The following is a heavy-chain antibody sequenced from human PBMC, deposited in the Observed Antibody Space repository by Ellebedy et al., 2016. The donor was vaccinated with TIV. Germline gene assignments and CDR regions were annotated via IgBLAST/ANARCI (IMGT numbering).Heavy chain of an antibody. V-gene: IGHV3-7*01. D-gene: IGHD2/OR15-2a*01. J-gene: IGHJ4*02. CDR3: ARDDRNFHFDY. CDR2: IKQDGSEE. Sequence: GGSLRLSXAASGFTFRSYWMSWVRQAPGKGLEWVANIKQDGSEEYYVDSVKGRFTISRDNAKNSLYLQMNSLRAEDTAVYYCARDDRNFHFDYWGQGTLVTVSS. CDR1: GFTFRSYW.